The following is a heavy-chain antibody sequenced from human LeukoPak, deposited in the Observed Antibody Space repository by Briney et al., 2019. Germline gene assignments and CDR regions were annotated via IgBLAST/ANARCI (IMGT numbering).Heavy chain of an antibody. CDR3: ARGFGIAAAGPFDY. Sequence: GGSLRLSCAASGFTFSSYAMHWVRQAPGKGLEWVAVISYDGSNKYYADSVKGRFTISRDNSKNTLYLQMNSLRAEDTAVYYCARGFGIAAAGPFDYWGQGTLVTVSS. V-gene: IGHV3-30*04. CDR2: ISYDGSNK. CDR1: GFTFSSYA. J-gene: IGHJ4*02. D-gene: IGHD6-13*01.